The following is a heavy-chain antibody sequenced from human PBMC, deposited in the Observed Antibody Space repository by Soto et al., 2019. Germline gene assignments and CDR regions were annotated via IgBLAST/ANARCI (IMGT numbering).Heavy chain of an antibody. D-gene: IGHD1-26*01. CDR1: GFTFSNYA. V-gene: IGHV3-23*01. Sequence: GGSLRLSCAASGFTFSNYAMSWVRQAPGKGLEWVSVISDSGDSTYYADSVKGRFTISRDNPKNTLYLQINSLRAEDTAVYYCAKGGWWERQSNTWYYFQXWGQGT. CDR3: AKGGWWERQSNTWYYFQX. CDR2: ISDSGDST. J-gene: IGHJ4*02.